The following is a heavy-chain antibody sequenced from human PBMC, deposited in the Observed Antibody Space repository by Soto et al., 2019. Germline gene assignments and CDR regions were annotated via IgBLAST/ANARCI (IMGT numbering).Heavy chain of an antibody. J-gene: IGHJ5*02. D-gene: IGHD3-10*01. Sequence: HLVQSGPEVKKPGASITVSCKTSGDTFTNFGLSWVRQAPGQGLEWMGWIATYNSNRNYAQKFQGRLTLTKSTSTSTADMELKSLRYDDTAVYYCATVLRGVVNWFDPWGQGTLVTVSS. CDR1: GDTFTNFG. CDR2: IATYNSNR. CDR3: ATVLRGVVNWFDP. V-gene: IGHV1-18*01.